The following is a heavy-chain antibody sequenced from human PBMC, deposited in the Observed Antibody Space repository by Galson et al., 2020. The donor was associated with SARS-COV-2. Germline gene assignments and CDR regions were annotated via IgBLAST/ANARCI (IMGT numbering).Heavy chain of an antibody. CDR2: VSYRGAT. CDR3: TGGTYPYDAFDI. Sequence: SETLSLTCTVSGDSFGSSGYYWGWIRQPPGKGLEWIGSVSYRGATYYNPSLKSRVTISLDRSETQFSLKLNAVTAADTAVYYCTGGTYPYDAFDIWGQGPMVTVSS. D-gene: IGHD2-8*02. V-gene: IGHV4-39*01. CDR1: GDSFGSSGYY. J-gene: IGHJ3*02.